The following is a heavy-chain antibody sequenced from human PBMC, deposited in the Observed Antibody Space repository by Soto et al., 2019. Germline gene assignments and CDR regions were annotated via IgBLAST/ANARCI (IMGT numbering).Heavy chain of an antibody. Sequence: PGGSLRLSCAASGFTFSSYGMHWVRQASGKGLEWVAVIWYDGSNKYYADSVKGRFTISRDNSKNTLYLQMNSLRAEDTAVYYCAREESYCSSTSCRHYGMDVWGQGTTVTVSS. V-gene: IGHV3-33*01. CDR1: GFTFSSYG. J-gene: IGHJ6*02. D-gene: IGHD2-2*01. CDR2: IWYDGSNK. CDR3: AREESYCSSTSCRHYGMDV.